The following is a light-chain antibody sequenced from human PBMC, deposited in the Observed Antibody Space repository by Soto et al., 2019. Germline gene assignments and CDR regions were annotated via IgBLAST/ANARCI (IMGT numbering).Light chain of an antibody. CDR1: QSIRSW. CDR3: QQYESYSPLT. Sequence: DIQMTQSHSILSASVGDMVRITCLASQSIRSWLAWYQQKPGKAPKLLIYDAYSLESGVPSRFSGRRSGTEFTLTIAGLQPEDFATYYCQQYESYSPLTFGGGTKV. CDR2: DAY. J-gene: IGKJ4*01. V-gene: IGKV1-5*01.